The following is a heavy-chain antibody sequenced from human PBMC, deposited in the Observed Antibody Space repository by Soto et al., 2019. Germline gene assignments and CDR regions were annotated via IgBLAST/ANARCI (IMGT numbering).Heavy chain of an antibody. CDR2: IIPILGIA. Sequence: ASVKVSCKASGGTFSSYTISWVRQAPGQGLEWMGRIIPILGIANYAQKFQGRVTITADKSTSTAYMELSSLRSEDTAVYYCARDSIQAVAGTFAFDPWGQGTLVTVSS. J-gene: IGHJ5*02. D-gene: IGHD6-19*01. CDR3: ARDSIQAVAGTFAFDP. V-gene: IGHV1-69*04. CDR1: GGTFSSYT.